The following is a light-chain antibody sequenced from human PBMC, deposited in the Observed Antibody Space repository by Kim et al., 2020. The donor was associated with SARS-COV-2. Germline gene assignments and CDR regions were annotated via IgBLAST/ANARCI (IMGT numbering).Light chain of an antibody. CDR3: AAWDDSLNGVV. J-gene: IGLJ2*01. Sequence: GQRVTISCSGSSSNIGSNTVNWYQQRLGAAPKLLIYSNNQRPSGVPDRFSGSKSGTSASLAISGLQSEDEADYYCAAWDDSLNGVVFGGGTQLTVL. V-gene: IGLV1-44*01. CDR1: SSNIGSNT. CDR2: SNN.